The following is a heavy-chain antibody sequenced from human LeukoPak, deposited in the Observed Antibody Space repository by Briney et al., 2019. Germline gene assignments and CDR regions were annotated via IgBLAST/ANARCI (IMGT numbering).Heavy chain of an antibody. CDR1: GGSISSSSYY. Sequence: KSSETLSLTCTVSGGSISSSSYYWGWIRQPPGKGLEWIGSIYYSGSTYYNPSLKSRVTISVDTSKNQFSLKLSSVTAADTAVYYCARVIVNYGSLDLYYFDYWGQGTLVTVSS. V-gene: IGHV4-39*07. CDR2: IYYSGST. J-gene: IGHJ4*02. CDR3: ARVIVNYGSLDLYYFDY. D-gene: IGHD3-10*01.